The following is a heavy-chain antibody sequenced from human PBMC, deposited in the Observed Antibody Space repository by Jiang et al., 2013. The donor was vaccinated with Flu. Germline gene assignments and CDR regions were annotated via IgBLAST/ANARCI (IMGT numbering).Heavy chain of an antibody. V-gene: IGHV1-2*02. CDR2: IIPNSGGT. CDR3: AINTWGVIVVNS. CDR1: GYTFTDYY. J-gene: IGHJ4*02. Sequence: GAEVKKPGASVKVSCKASGYTFTDYYMHWVRQAPGQGLEWMGWIIPNSGGTNYAQKFQGRVTMTRDTSISTAYMELSRLKSDDTAVYYCAINTWGVIVVNSWGQGTLVTVSS. D-gene: IGHD3-16*02.